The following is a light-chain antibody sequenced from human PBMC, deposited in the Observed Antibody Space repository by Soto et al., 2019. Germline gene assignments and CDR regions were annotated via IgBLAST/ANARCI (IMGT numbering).Light chain of an antibody. CDR3: QQYGYLSWT. V-gene: IGKV3-20*01. CDR2: AAS. CDR1: QNADSNY. Sequence: IVLTQSPCTLSLSPGERATLSCRASQNADSNYLAWYQQKPGQAPRIIIFAASGRATGIPDRFSGSGSGTDFTLTISRLEPEDFAVYYCQQYGYLSWTFGQGTKVDIK. J-gene: IGKJ1*01.